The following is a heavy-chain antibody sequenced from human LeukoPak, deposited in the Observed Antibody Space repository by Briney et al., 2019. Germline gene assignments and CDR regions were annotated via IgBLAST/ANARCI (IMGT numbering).Heavy chain of an antibody. Sequence: SQTLSLTRTVSGGSISSGGYYWSWIRQHPGKGLEWIGYIYYSGSTNYNPSLKSRVTMSVDTSKNQFSLKLSSVTAADTAVYYCARVGPSGSWDYWGQGTLVTVSS. J-gene: IGHJ4*02. CDR2: IYYSGST. D-gene: IGHD1-26*01. CDR1: GGSISSGGYY. CDR3: ARVGPSGSWDY. V-gene: IGHV4-31*03.